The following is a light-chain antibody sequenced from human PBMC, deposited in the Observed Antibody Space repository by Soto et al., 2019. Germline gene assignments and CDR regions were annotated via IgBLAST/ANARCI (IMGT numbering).Light chain of an antibody. J-gene: IGKJ4*01. CDR2: ATS. Sequence: EIVMTQSPATLSASPGERASLSCRASQSVSSNLAWYQQKPGQTPRLLIYATSPRATGIPARFSGSGSGTEFTLTISSRQSEDFAVYYYQHYNNWPLTFGGGTKVDIK. V-gene: IGKV3-15*01. CDR1: QSVSSN. CDR3: QHYNNWPLT.